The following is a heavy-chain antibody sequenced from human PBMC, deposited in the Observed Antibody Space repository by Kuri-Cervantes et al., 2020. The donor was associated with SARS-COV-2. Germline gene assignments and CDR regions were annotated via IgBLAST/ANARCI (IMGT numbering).Heavy chain of an antibody. Sequence: ASVKVSCKASGYTFTSYGISWVRQAPGQGLEWMGWISAYSGNTNYAQKLQGRVTMTTGTSTSTAYMELRGLRSDDTAVYYCASGGEPGYSSGWPRFDPWGQGTLVTVSS. CDR3: ASGGEPGYSSGWPRFDP. D-gene: IGHD6-19*01. CDR1: GYTFTSYG. J-gene: IGHJ5*02. V-gene: IGHV1-18*01. CDR2: ISAYSGNT.